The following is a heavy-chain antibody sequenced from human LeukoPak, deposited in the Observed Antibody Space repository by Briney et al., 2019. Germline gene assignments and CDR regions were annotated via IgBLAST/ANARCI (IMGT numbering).Heavy chain of an antibody. CDR3: ARASYCSSTSCYAGFIDY. CDR2: ICPGDSDT. V-gene: IGHV5-51*01. CDR1: GYSFTSYW. Sequence: GESLKISCKGSGYSFTSYWIGWVRQMPGKGLEWMGIICPGDSDTRYSPSFQGQVTISADKSISTAYLQWSSLKASDTAMYYCARASYCSSTSCYAGFIDYWGQGTLVTVSS. J-gene: IGHJ4*02. D-gene: IGHD2-2*01.